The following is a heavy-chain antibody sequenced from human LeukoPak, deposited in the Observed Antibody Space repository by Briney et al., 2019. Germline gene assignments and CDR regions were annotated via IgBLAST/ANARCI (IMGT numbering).Heavy chain of an antibody. D-gene: IGHD6-13*01. Sequence: SETLSLTCTVSGGSISSYYWGWIRQPPGKGLEWIGNIYHSGSTYYNPSFKSRVTMSADTSKNQFSLKLSSVTAADTAVYYCARMTSNSWSGDHWGQGTLVTVSS. CDR3: ARMTSNSWSGDH. V-gene: IGHV4-59*04. CDR1: GGSISSYY. CDR2: IYHSGST. J-gene: IGHJ4*02.